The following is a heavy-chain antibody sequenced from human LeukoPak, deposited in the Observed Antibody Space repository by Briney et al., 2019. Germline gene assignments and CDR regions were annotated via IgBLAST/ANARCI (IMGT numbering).Heavy chain of an antibody. CDR2: IYLDDSDI. CDR1: GYSFTSYS. V-gene: IGHV5-51*01. CDR3: ARRRLGVDTAMIS. Sequence: GESLKISCKGSGYSFTSYSIGWVRQMPGKGLEWMGIIYLDDSDIRYSPSFQGQVTMSADKSISTAYLQWSSLKASDTAMYYCARRRLGVDTAMISWGQGTLVTVSS. D-gene: IGHD5-18*01. J-gene: IGHJ4*02.